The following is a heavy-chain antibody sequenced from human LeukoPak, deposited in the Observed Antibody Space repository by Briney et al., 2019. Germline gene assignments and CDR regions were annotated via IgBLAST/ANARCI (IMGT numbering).Heavy chain of an antibody. CDR2: MNPNSGNT. CDR1: GYTFTSYD. CDR3: ATGYYDFWSGYYTGLRYYFDY. V-gene: IGHV1-8*01. Sequence: ASVKVSCKASGYTFTSYDINWVRQATGQGLEWMGWMNPNSGNTGYAQKFQGRVTMTRNTSISTAYMELSSLRSEDTAVYYCATGYYDFWSGYYTGLRYYFDYWGQGTLVTVSS. D-gene: IGHD3-3*01. J-gene: IGHJ4*02.